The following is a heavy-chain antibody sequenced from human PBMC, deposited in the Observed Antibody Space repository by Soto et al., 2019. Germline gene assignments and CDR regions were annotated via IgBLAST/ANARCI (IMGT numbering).Heavy chain of an antibody. CDR2: ITGSSDYT. Sequence: PVGSLRLSCESSVFIFSSYAMNCVRHSPGKGLQWVSSITGSSDYTSYIASVKGRFTISRDNSKNTLYLQMNSLRAEDTAVYFCAKEKTPGEHYALDYWSQGTLVTVS. J-gene: IGHJ4*02. CDR1: VFIFSSYA. CDR3: AKEKTPGEHYALDY. V-gene: IGHV3-23*01. D-gene: IGHD2-21*01.